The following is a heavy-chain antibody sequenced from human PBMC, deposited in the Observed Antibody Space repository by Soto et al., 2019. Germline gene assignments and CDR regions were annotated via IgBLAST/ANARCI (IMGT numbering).Heavy chain of an antibody. Sequence: SETLSLTCTVSGGSISSYYWNWIRQPPGKGLEWIGYIHYSGSTNFNPSLKSRVPISVDTSNIQFSLKLSSLTASDTAVFFCATGRFSAMIRGVIMFDPWGQGTLVTVSS. CDR3: ATGRFSAMIRGVIMFDP. CDR1: GGSISSYY. D-gene: IGHD3-10*01. V-gene: IGHV4-59*01. CDR2: IHYSGST. J-gene: IGHJ5*02.